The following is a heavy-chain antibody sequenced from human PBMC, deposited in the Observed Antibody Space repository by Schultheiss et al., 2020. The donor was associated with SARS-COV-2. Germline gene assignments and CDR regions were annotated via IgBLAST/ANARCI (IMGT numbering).Heavy chain of an antibody. V-gene: IGHV1-18*01. CDR2: ISTYNGNT. CDR1: GGTFSSYA. Sequence: ASVKVSCKASGGTFSSYAISWVRQAPGQGLEWMGWISTYNGNTNYAQKFQNRVTLTTDTSTSTAYMELRSLRSDDTAVYYCARGTYYYDYWGQGTLVTVSS. CDR3: ARGTYYYDY. J-gene: IGHJ4*02.